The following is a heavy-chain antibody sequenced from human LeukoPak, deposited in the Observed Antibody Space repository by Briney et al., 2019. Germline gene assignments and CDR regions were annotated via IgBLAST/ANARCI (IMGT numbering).Heavy chain of an antibody. V-gene: IGHV6-1*01. CDR3: ARAYLVYYDILTGYYRAYYYYYMDV. D-gene: IGHD3-9*01. Sequence: ASQTLSLTCAISGDSVSSNSAAWHWLRQSPSRGLEWLGRTYYRSKWYNDYAVSVKSRITINPDTSKNQFSLQLNSVTLEDTAVYYCARAYLVYYDILTGYYRAYYYYYMDVWGKGTMVTISS. CDR2: TYYRSKWYN. CDR1: GDSVSSNSAA. J-gene: IGHJ6*03.